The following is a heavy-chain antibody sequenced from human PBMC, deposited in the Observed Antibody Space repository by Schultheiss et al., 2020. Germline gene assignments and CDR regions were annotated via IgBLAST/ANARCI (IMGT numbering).Heavy chain of an antibody. CDR1: GYTFTSYY. D-gene: IGHD1-26*01. CDR3: ASIVVAEDDAFDI. CDR2: INPNSGGT. J-gene: IGHJ3*02. Sequence: ASVKVSCKASGYTFTSYYVHWVRQAPGQGLEWMGRINPNSGGTNYAQKFQGRVTMTRDTSISTAYMELSRLRSDDTAVYYCASIVVAEDDAFDIWGQGTMFT. V-gene: IGHV1-2*06.